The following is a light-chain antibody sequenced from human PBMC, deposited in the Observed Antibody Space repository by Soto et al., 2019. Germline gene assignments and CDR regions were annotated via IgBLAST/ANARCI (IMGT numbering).Light chain of an antibody. J-gene: IGKJ1*01. Sequence: QMTQSPSSLSASVGEKIIITCRASRDVGSDVSWYQQKPGQAPKLLIYAASNLYTGVPSRFSGSRSGTEFTLTISSLQPKDFASYYCLQDYGDSWTFGQGTRWIS. CDR2: AAS. V-gene: IGKV1-6*01. CDR3: LQDYGDSWT. CDR1: RDVGSD.